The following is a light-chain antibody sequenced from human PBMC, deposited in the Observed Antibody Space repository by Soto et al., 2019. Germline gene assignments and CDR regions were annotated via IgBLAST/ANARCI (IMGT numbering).Light chain of an antibody. Sequence: SVLTQPPSASGSPGQSVTISCSGTSSDVGGYDSVSWYQHHPGKVPKLIIFDVDKWPSGVPDRFSGFKSGNTASLTVPGLRAEDEADYYCSSYAGSNTFVFGTGTKVTVL. CDR1: SSDVGGYDS. V-gene: IGLV2-8*01. CDR3: SSYAGSNTFV. CDR2: DVD. J-gene: IGLJ1*01.